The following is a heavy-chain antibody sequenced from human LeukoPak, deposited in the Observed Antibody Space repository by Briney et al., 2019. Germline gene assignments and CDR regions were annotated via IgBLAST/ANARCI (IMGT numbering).Heavy chain of an antibody. D-gene: IGHD3-10*02. CDR1: AFSFSNYN. CDR2: ISSSGSTI. Sequence: GGPLRLSCAASAFSFSNYNMNWVRQAPGKGLEWVSYISSSGSTIYYADSVKGRFTISRDNAKNSLYPQMNSLRAEDTAVYYCAELGITMIGGVWGKGTTVTISS. J-gene: IGHJ6*04. CDR3: AELGITMIGGV. V-gene: IGHV3-48*04.